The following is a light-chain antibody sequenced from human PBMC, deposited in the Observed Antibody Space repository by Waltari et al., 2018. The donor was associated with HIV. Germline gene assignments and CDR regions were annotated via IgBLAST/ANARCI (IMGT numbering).Light chain of an antibody. CDR3: QQYNNWPPYT. J-gene: IGKJ2*01. V-gene: IGKV3-15*01. CDR1: QSVSSD. CDR2: AAS. Sequence: EVVMTQSPATLSVSPGERATLSCRAGQSVSSDLAWYQQKPGQATRRLIYAASTRATGIPARFSGSGSGTAFTLTISSRQSEDFAVYYCQQYNNWPPYTFGQGTKLEIK.